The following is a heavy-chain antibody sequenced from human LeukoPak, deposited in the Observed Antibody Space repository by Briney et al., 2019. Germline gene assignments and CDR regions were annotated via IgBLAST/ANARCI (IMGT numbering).Heavy chain of an antibody. D-gene: IGHD4-23*01. CDR1: GFTFSSYG. Sequence: GGSLRLSCAASGFTFSSYGMHWVRQAPGKGLEWVAVISYDESNKYYADSVKGRFTISRDNSKNTLYLQMNSLRAEDTAVYYCAKVGEYGGNSEGHFDYWGQGTLVTVSS. CDR3: AKVGEYGGNSEGHFDY. V-gene: IGHV3-30*18. CDR2: ISYDESNK. J-gene: IGHJ4*02.